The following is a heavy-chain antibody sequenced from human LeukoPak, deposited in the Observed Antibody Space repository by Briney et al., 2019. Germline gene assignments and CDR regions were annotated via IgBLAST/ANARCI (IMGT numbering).Heavy chain of an antibody. CDR2: ISAYNGNT. D-gene: IGHD2-21*02. CDR1: GYTLTSYG. V-gene: IGHV1-18*01. J-gene: IGHJ5*02. CDR3: ARDAYCGGDCYSENWFDP. Sequence: ASVKVSCKASGYTLTSYGISWVRQAPGQGLEWMGWISAYNGNTNYAQKLQGRVTMTRDTSTSTVYMELSSLRSEDTAVYYCARDAYCGGDCYSENWFDPWGQGTLVTVSS.